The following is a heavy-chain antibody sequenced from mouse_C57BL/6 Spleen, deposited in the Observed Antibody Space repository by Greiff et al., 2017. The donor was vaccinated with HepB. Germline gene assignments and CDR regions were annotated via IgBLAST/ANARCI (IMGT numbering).Heavy chain of an antibody. CDR2: IRSKSSNYAT. CDR3: VRDKGWHYYEGYFDV. Sequence: EVQVVESGGGLVQPKGSLKLSCAASGFTFNTYAMHWVRQAPGKGLEWVARIRSKSSNYATYYADSVKDRFTISRDDSQSMLYLQMNNLKTEDTAMYYCVRDKGWHYYEGYFDVWGTGTTVTVSS. J-gene: IGHJ1*03. V-gene: IGHV10-3*01. CDR1: GFTFNTYA. D-gene: IGHD1-2*01.